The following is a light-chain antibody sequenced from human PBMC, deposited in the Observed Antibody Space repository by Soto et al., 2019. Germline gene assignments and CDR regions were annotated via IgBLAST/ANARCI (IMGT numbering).Light chain of an antibody. Sequence: EIVMTQSTATLSVSPGERATLSCRASQSVSSNLAWYQQKPGQAPRLLIFGASTRATSIPTRFSGSGSATEFTRIISSLQTEDFAVYYCRQHNNSPPRTFGQGTKLEIK. V-gene: IGKV3-15*01. CDR2: GAS. CDR3: RQHNNSPPRT. J-gene: IGKJ1*01. CDR1: QSVSSN.